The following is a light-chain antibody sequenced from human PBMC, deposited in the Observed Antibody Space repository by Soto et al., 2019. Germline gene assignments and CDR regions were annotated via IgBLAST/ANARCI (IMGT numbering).Light chain of an antibody. V-gene: IGKV3-15*01. J-gene: IGKJ4*01. CDR1: QTLRSN. CDR2: AAS. Sequence: EIVLTQSPGTLSLSPGERATLSCRASQTLRSNLAWYQQKPGQAPRLLMYAASARATGIPARFSGSGSGTEFTLSISSLQSEDFAVYFCQQYNDWPLTFGGGTKVDIK. CDR3: QQYNDWPLT.